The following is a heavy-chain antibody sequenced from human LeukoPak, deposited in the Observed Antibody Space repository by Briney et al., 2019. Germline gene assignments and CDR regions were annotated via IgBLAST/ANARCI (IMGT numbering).Heavy chain of an antibody. Sequence: ASVKLSCKVSGYTLTELSMHWVRQAPGKGLEWMGGFDPEDGATIYAQKFQGRVTMTEDTSTDTAYMELNDLKSEDTAIYYCFKFAAGPDPYCPWGQGTLVTVSS. CDR2: FDPEDGAT. CDR1: GYTLTELS. J-gene: IGHJ5*02. D-gene: IGHD6-25*01. V-gene: IGHV1-24*01. CDR3: FKFAAGPDPYCP.